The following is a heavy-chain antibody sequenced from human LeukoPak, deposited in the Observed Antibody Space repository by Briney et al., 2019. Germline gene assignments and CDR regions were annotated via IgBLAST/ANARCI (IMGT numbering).Heavy chain of an antibody. CDR2: INPSGGST. J-gene: IGHJ4*02. D-gene: IGHD6-19*01. CDR3: ARVLGGWNYFDY. CDR1: GYTFTSYY. Sequence: ASVKVSCKASGYTFTSYYMHWVRQAPGQGLEWMGIINPSGGSTSYAQKFQGRVTMTRDTSISTAYMELSRLRSDDTAVYYCARVLGGWNYFDYWGQGTLVTVSS. V-gene: IGHV1-46*01.